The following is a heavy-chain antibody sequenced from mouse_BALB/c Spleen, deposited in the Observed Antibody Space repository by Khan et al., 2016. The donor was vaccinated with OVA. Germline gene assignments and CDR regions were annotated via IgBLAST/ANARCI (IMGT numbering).Heavy chain of an antibody. V-gene: IGHV1-4*01. CDR2: ISPSSGYT. CDR3: AREGAYYRSDGWFAY. CDR1: GYTFTTYT. Sequence: VQLQESGTELARPGASVKMSCKASGYTFTTYTMHWVKQRPGQGLEWIGYISPSSGYTNYNQKFKDKATLTADKSYITAYMQLISLTSEDSAVYYCAREGAYYRSDGWFAYWGQGTLVTVSA. D-gene: IGHD2-14*01. J-gene: IGHJ3*01.